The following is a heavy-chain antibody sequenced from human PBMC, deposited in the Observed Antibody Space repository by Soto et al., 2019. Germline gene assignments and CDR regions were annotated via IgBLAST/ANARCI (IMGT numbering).Heavy chain of an antibody. CDR2: ISGSGGST. J-gene: IGHJ6*02. V-gene: IGHV3-23*01. CDR1: GFTFSSYA. Sequence: GGSLRLSCAASGFTFSSYAMSWVRQAPGKGLEWVSAISGSGGSTYYADSVKGRFTISRDNSKNTLYLQMNSLRAEDTAVYYCAAPGWQQLVWVHYYYGMDVWGQGTTVTVSS. CDR3: AAPGWQQLVWVHYYYGMDV. D-gene: IGHD6-13*01.